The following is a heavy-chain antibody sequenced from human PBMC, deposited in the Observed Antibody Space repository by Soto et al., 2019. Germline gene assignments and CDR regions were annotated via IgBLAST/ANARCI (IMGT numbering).Heavy chain of an antibody. Sequence: EGQLVESGGGLGQPGGSLRLSCAASGFTVSSNYMSWVRQAPGKGLEWVSVIYSGGSTYYADSVKGRFTISRHNSKNTLYLQMNSLRAEDTAVYYCATTMVRGVIIYYGMDVWGQGTTVTVSS. CDR1: GFTVSSNY. CDR2: IYSGGST. J-gene: IGHJ6*02. CDR3: ATTMVRGVIIYYGMDV. V-gene: IGHV3-53*04. D-gene: IGHD3-10*01.